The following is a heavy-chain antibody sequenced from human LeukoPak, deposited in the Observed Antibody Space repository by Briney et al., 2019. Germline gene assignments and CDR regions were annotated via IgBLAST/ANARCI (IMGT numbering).Heavy chain of an antibody. CDR3: ARRFTADSYFDY. D-gene: IGHD3-16*01. CDR1: GFSLSTSGVG. Sequence: SGPTLVKPTQTLTLTCTFSGFSLSTSGVGVGWIRQPPGKALECLALIYWNDDKRYSPSLKSRATITKDTSKSQVVLTMTNMDPVDTATYYCARRFTADSYFDYWGQGILVTVSS. V-gene: IGHV2-5*01. J-gene: IGHJ4*02. CDR2: IYWNDDK.